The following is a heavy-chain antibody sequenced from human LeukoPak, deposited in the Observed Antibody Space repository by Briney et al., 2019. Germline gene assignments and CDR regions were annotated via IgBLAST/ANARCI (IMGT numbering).Heavy chain of an antibody. CDR2: INSDGSST. CDR3: ARGLSGYASSLGY. J-gene: IGHJ4*02. CDR1: GFTFSSYW. D-gene: IGHD6-6*01. Sequence: PGGSPRLSCAASGFTFSSYWMHWVRQAPGKGLVWVSRINSDGSSTSYADSVRGRFSISRDNAKNTLYLQMNSLRAEDTAVYYCARGLSGYASSLGYWGQGTLVTVSA. V-gene: IGHV3-74*01.